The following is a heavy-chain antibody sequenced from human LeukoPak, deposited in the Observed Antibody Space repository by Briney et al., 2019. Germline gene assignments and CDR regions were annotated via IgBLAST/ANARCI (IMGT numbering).Heavy chain of an antibody. D-gene: IGHD3-22*01. Sequence: GGSLRLSCAASGFIFDDYGMSWVRQAPGKGLEWVSAISGSGGSTYYADSVKGRFTISRDNSKNTLYLQMNSLRAEDTALYYCAKDLMYYYDSSGFVNDYWGQGTLVTVSS. CDR2: ISGSGGST. CDR1: GFIFDDYG. CDR3: AKDLMYYYDSSGFVNDY. V-gene: IGHV3-23*01. J-gene: IGHJ4*02.